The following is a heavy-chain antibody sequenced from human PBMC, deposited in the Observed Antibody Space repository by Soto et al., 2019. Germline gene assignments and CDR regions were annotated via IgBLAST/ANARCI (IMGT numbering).Heavy chain of an antibody. CDR3: AKDVVLGYCSGGSCFHWFDP. CDR1: GFTFSSYA. D-gene: IGHD2-15*01. V-gene: IGHV3-23*01. CDR2: ISGSGGST. Sequence: GGSLRLSCAASGFTFSSYAMSWVRQAPGKGLEWVSAISGSGGSTYYADSVKGRFTISRDNSKNTLYLQMNSLRAEDTAVYYCAKDVVLGYCSGGSCFHWFDPWGQGTLVTVSS. J-gene: IGHJ5*02.